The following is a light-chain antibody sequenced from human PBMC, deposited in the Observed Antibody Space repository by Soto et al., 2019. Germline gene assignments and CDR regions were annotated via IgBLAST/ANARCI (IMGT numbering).Light chain of an antibody. CDR2: DAS. Sequence: EIVLTQSPGTLSLSPGERATLSCSASQSVTSNYLAWYQHKPGHAPRLLLSDASTRAAGIPDRFSGSGSGTDFTLTISRLEPEDFAVYYCHQYCGSLPYTFGQGTRLEIK. CDR1: QSVTSNY. V-gene: IGKV3-20*01. CDR3: HQYCGSLPYT. J-gene: IGKJ2*01.